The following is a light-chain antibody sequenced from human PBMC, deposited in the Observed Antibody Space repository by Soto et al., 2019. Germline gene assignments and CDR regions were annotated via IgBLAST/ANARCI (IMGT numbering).Light chain of an antibody. V-gene: IGKV3-15*01. CDR3: QHYNNWPT. J-gene: IGKJ1*01. CDR1: QSINNN. CDR2: GAS. Sequence: EIVMTQSPATLSVSLGESATLSCRASQSINNNLAWYQQRPGQAPRLLIYGASSRATGIPARFSGSGSGTDFTLTISSLQSEDFALYYCQHYNNWPTFGQGTKWIS.